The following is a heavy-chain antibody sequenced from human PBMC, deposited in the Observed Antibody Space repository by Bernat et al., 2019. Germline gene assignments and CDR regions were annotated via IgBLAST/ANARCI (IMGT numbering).Heavy chain of an antibody. CDR1: GFIFSSYA. J-gene: IGHJ3*02. D-gene: IGHD1-1*01. V-gene: IGHV3-30*04. Sequence: QVQLVESGGGVVQPGRSLRLSCAASGFIFSSYAMHWVRQAPGKGLEWVAVISYDGSNKYYADSVKGRFTISRDNYKNTLYLQMNSLRAEDTAVYYCARGESTDDAFDSWGQGTMVTVSS. CDR2: ISYDGSNK. CDR3: ARGESTDDAFDS.